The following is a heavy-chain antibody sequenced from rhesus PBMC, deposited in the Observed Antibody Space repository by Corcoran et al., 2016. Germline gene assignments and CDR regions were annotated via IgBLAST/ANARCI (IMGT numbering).Heavy chain of an antibody. Sequence: QVQLQESGPGLVKPSETLSLTCAVSGYSISSGYYWGWIRQPPGKGLEDIGYISGNSGRTSYNPALKSRVTISTDTSKNQFSLRLTSVTAADSAIYYCVRDKDRDFDFWGRGVLVTVSS. CDR3: VRDKDRDFDF. J-gene: IGHJ4*01. CDR2: ISGNSGRT. CDR1: GYSISSGYY. V-gene: IGHV4-99*02.